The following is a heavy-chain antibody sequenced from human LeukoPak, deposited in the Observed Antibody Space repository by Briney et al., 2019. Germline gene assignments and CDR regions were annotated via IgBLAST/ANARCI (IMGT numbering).Heavy chain of an antibody. CDR2: IYHSGST. CDR3: ARGPTVEYFDH. V-gene: IGHV4-38-2*01. CDR1: GYSISSGYY. J-gene: IGHJ4*02. Sequence: PETLSLTCAVSGYSISSGYYWGWIRQPPGKGLEWIGSIYHSGSTSYNASLKSRVTISIDMSKNQFSLRLNSVTAADTAVYYCARGPTVEYFDHWGQGTLVTVSS. D-gene: IGHD4-23*01.